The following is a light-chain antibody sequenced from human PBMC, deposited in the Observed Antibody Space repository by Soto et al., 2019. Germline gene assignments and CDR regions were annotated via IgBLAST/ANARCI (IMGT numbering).Light chain of an antibody. V-gene: IGLV1-36*01. CDR1: SSNIGNNA. CDR3: AAWDDSLDGVV. J-gene: IGLJ2*01. Sequence: QSVLTQPPSVSGAPRQRVTISCSGGSSNIGNNAVNWYQQFPGKAPKLLVYYDDLLPSGVSDRFSGSKSGTSASLAISGLHSEDEADYYCAAWDDSLDGVVFGGGTKLTVL. CDR2: YDD.